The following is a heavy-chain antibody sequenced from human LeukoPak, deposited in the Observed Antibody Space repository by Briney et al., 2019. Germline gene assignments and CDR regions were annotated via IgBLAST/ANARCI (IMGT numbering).Heavy chain of an antibody. CDR2: RSAYNGNT. V-gene: IGHV1-18*01. Sequence: ASVKVSCKASGYTFTSYGISLVRQAAGQGLEWMGWRSAYNGNTNYAQKLQGRVTMTTDTSTSTAYMELRSLRSDDTAVYYCARAGGAYYYDSSGYYLGYWGQGTLVTVSS. CDR1: GYTFTSYG. J-gene: IGHJ4*02. CDR3: ARAGGAYYYDSSGYYLGY. D-gene: IGHD3-22*01.